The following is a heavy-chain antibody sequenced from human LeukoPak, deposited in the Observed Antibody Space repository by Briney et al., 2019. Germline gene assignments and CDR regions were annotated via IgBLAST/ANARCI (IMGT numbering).Heavy chain of an antibody. D-gene: IGHD3-22*01. CDR2: IYTSGST. CDR3: ARDQNGYNSDAFDI. CDR1: GGSISSYY. V-gene: IGHV4-4*07. J-gene: IGHJ3*02. Sequence: SETLSLTCTVSGGSISSYYWSWIRQPAGKGLEWIGRIYTSGSTNYNPSLKSRVTISVDTSKNQFSLKLSSVTAADTAVYYCARDQNGYNSDAFDIWGQGTMVTVSS.